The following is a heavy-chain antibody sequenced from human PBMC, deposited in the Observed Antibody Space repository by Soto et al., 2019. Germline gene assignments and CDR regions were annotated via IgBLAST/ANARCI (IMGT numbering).Heavy chain of an antibody. D-gene: IGHD3-3*01. CDR2: ISSSSSYI. CDR3: ASQITIFGVVTPRWAFDI. V-gene: IGHV3-21*01. Sequence: GGSLRLSCAASGFTFSSYSMNWVRQAPGKGLEWVSSISSSSSYIYYTDSVKGRFTISRDNAKNSLYLQMNSLRAEDTAVYYCASQITIFGVVTPRWAFDIWGQGTMVTVSS. J-gene: IGHJ3*02. CDR1: GFTFSSYS.